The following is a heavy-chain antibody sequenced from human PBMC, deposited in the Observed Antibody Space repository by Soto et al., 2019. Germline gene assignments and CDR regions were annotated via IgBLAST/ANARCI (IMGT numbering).Heavy chain of an antibody. CDR2: INPNSGGT. CDR1: GYTFTGYY. V-gene: IGHV1-2*04. CDR3: ASTSVHYDYIWGSYCLDY. Sequence: ASVKVSCKASGYTFTGYYMHWVRQAPGQGLEWMGWINPNSGGTNYAQKFQGWVTMTRDTSISTAYMELSRLRSDDTAVYYCASTSVHYDYIWGSYCLDYWGQGTLVTVSS. J-gene: IGHJ4*02. D-gene: IGHD3-16*01.